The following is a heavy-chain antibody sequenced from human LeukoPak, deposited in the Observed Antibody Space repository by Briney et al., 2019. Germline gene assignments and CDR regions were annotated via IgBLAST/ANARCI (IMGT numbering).Heavy chain of an antibody. V-gene: IGHV1-8*01. D-gene: IGHD3-3*01. CDR3: ARVHYDLWSGFWDYFDY. J-gene: IGHJ4*02. CDR2: MNPNSGNT. CDR1: GYTFTSYD. Sequence: GASVKVSCKASGYTFTSYDINWVRQATGQGLEWMGWMNPNSGNTGYAQKFQGRVTMTRNTSISTAYMELSSLRSEDTAVYYCARVHYDLWSGFWDYFDYWGQGTLVTVSS.